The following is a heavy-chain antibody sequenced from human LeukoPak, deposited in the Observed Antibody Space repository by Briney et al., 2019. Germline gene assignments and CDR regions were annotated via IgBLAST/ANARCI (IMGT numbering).Heavy chain of an antibody. D-gene: IGHD3-10*01. CDR3: AKDGTNYGLGTSFDN. V-gene: IGHV3-23*01. CDR2: ISGSGDKT. CDR1: GFTFSSYA. J-gene: IGHJ4*02. Sequence: GGSLRLSCAASGFTFSSYAMSWVRQAPGKGLEWVSAISGSGDKTYYADSVKGRFTISRDNSKTTLFLQLNSLGAGDSAVFYCAKDGTNYGLGTSFDNWGQGTLVTVSS.